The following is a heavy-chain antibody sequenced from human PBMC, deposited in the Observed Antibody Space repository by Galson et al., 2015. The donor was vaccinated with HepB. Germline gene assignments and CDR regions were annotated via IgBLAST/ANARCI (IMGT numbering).Heavy chain of an antibody. J-gene: IGHJ6*03. Sequence: LRLSCAASGFTYSSYWMSWVRQAPGKGLEWVANIKQDGSEKYYVDSVKGRFTISRDNAKNSPYLQMNSLRAEDTAVYYCARGRITMVRGVIIRKFYYYYMDVWGKGTTVTVSS. CDR3: ARGRITMVRGVIIRKFYYYYMDV. CDR2: IKQDGSEK. V-gene: IGHV3-7*01. D-gene: IGHD3-10*01. CDR1: GFTYSSYW.